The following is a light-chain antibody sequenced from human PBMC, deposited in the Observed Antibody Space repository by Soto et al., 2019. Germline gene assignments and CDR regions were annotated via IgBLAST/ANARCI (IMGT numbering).Light chain of an antibody. CDR2: DAS. CDR3: QHYNSYSEA. J-gene: IGKJ1*01. V-gene: IGKV1-5*01. CDR1: QSIGNR. Sequence: DIQMTQSPSTLSASVGDRVAFPCRASQSIGNRLAWYQQKPGKAPKFLIYDASSLQSGVPSRFSGSGSGTEFTLTISSLQPDDFATYYCQHYNSYSEAFGQGTKVDIK.